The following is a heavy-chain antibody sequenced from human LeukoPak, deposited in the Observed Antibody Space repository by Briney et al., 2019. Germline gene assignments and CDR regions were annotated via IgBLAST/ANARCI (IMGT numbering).Heavy chain of an antibody. D-gene: IGHD6-6*01. Sequence: GGSLRLSCAASGFTFSSYSMHWVRQAPGKGLDWVSSISSSSSYIYYADSVKGRFTISRDNAKNSLYLQMNSLRAEDTAVYYCARDPPSYSSSSLTGDGYWGQGTLVTVSS. CDR3: ARDPPSYSSSSLTGDGY. V-gene: IGHV3-21*01. CDR2: ISSSSSYI. CDR1: GFTFSSYS. J-gene: IGHJ4*02.